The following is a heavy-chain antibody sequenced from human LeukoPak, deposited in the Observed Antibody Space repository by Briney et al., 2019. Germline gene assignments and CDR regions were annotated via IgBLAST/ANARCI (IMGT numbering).Heavy chain of an antibody. CDR2: IYYSGST. V-gene: IGHV4-39*01. D-gene: IGHD3-9*01. Sequence: PSETLSLTCTVSGGSISSSSYYWGWIRQPPGKGLEWIGSIYYSGSTYYNPSRKSRVTISMDTSKNQFSLKLSSVPAADTALYYCARTQFLYFFDYWGQGTLVTVSS. J-gene: IGHJ4*02. CDR3: ARTQFLYFFDY. CDR1: GGSISSSSYY.